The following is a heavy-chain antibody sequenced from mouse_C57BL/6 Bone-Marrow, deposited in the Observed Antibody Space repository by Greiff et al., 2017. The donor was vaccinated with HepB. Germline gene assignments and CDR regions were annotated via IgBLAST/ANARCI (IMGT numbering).Heavy chain of an antibody. CDR1: GFPITSGYY. J-gene: IGHJ2*01. CDR2: ITHSGET. CDR3: AGDRSVQLRLYYFDY. Sequence: VKLVESGPGLVKPSQSLFLTCSITGFPITSGYYWIWIRQSPGKPLEWMGYITHSGETFYNPSLQSPISITRETSKNQFFLQLNSVTTEDTAMYYCAGDRSVQLRLYYFDYWGQGTTRTVSS. D-gene: IGHD3-2*02. V-gene: IGHV12-3*01.